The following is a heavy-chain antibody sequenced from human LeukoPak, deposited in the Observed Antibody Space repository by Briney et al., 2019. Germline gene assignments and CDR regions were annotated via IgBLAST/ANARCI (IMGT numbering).Heavy chain of an antibody. D-gene: IGHD3-3*01. V-gene: IGHV3-21*01. J-gene: IGHJ4*02. Sequence: GGSLRLSCAASGFTFSSYSMNWVRQAPGKGLEWVSSISSSSSYIYYADSVKGRFTISRDNAKNSLYLQMNSLRAKDTAVYYCAGAFRNYDFWSGYPYYFDYWGQGTLVTVSS. CDR3: AGAFRNYDFWSGYPYYFDY. CDR1: GFTFSSYS. CDR2: ISSSSSYI.